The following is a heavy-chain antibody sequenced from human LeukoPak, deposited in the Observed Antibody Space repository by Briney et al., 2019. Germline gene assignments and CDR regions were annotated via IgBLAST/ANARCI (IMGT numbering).Heavy chain of an antibody. CDR3: ARDLRPLPNERLDPYGY. CDR1: GYTFTGYY. CDR2: IIPIFGTA. V-gene: IGHV1-69*05. D-gene: IGHD6-19*01. Sequence: SVKVSCKASGYTFTGYYMHRVRQAPGQGLEWMGRIIPIFGTANYAQKFQGGVTITTDESTSTAYMELSSLRSEDTAVYYCARDLRPLPNERLDPYGYWGQGTLVTVSS. J-gene: IGHJ4*02.